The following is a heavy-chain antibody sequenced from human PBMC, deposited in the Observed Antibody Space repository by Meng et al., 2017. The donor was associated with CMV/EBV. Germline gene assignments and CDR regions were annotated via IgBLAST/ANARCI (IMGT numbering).Heavy chain of an antibody. CDR2: INHSGST. D-gene: IGHD1-26*01. CDR3: ARGGGGEWELLHYFDY. V-gene: IGHV4-34*01. Sequence: QGEPQQWGAGLLKPSETLSLTCAVYGGSFSGYYWSWIRQPPGKGLEWIGEINHSGSTNYNPSLKSRVTISVDTSKNQFSLKLSSVTAADTAVYYCARGGGGEWELLHYFDYWGQGTLVTVSS. J-gene: IGHJ4*02. CDR1: GGSFSGYY.